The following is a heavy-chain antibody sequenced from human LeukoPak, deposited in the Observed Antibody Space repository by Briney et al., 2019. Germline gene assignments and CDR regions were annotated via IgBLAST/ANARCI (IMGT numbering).Heavy chain of an antibody. CDR2: IYYSGST. CDR1: GGSISSSSYY. D-gene: IGHD6-13*01. J-gene: IGHJ3*02. V-gene: IGHV4-39*07. CDR3: ASFSSWYGLAYAFDI. Sequence: PSETLSLTCTVSGGSISSSSYYWGWIRQPPGKGLEWIGSIYYSGSTYYNPSLKSRVIISVDTSKNQFSLKLSSVTAADTAVYYCASFSSWYGLAYAFDIWGQGTMVTVSS.